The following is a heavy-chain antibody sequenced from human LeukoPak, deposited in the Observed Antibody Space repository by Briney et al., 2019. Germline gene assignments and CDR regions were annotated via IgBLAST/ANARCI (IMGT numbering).Heavy chain of an antibody. J-gene: IGHJ5*02. CDR1: GGSFSGYY. CDR3: ARGSSYDFWSGYLDNWFDP. V-gene: IGHV4-34*01. CDR2: INHSGST. Sequence: SETLSLTCAVYGGSFSGYYWSWIRQPPGKGLEWVGEINHSGSTNYKPSRKSRVTISVDTSKNQFSLQLSSVTAAYTAVYYCARGSSYDFWSGYLDNWFDPWGQGTLVTVSS. D-gene: IGHD3-3*01.